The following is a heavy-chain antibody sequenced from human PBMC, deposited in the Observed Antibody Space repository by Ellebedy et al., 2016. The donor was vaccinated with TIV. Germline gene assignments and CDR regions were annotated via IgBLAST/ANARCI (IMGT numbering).Heavy chain of an antibody. V-gene: IGHV4-34*01. CDR2: INHSGST. J-gene: IGHJ3*02. D-gene: IGHD6-6*01. CDR3: ARGLAAARPIVRGFAFDI. CDR1: GGSFSDYY. Sequence: SETLSLXXAVYGGSFSDYYWSWIRQPPGKGLEWIGEINHSGSTNYNPSLKSRVTISVDTSKNQFSLKLSSVTAADTAVYYCARGLAAARPIVRGFAFDIWGQGTMVTVSS.